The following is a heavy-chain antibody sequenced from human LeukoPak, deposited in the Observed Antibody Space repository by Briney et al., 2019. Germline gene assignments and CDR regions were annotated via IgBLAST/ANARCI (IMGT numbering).Heavy chain of an antibody. CDR2: MNANSGTT. D-gene: IGHD6-19*01. CDR3: ARGALSKWLDY. Sequence: ASVKVSCKASGYTFPSYDINWVRQATGQGLEWMGWMNANSGTTSYAQKFQGRVTMTRNTSISTAYMELSRLRSEDTAVYYCARGALSKWLDYWGQGTLVTVSS. V-gene: IGHV1-8*01. CDR1: GYTFPSYD. J-gene: IGHJ4*02.